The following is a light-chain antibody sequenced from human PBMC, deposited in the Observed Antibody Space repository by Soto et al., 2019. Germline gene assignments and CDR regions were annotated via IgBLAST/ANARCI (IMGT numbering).Light chain of an antibody. CDR2: KAS. J-gene: IGKJ1*01. V-gene: IGKV1-5*03. CDR1: QSISYW. CDR3: QQYNIDWT. Sequence: DIQMTQSPSTLSASVGDRVTITCRASQSISYWLAWYQQKPGKAPNLLIYKASTLESGVPSRFSGSGSGTEFTLTISILQPDDFATYYCQQYNIDWTFGQGTKVEIK.